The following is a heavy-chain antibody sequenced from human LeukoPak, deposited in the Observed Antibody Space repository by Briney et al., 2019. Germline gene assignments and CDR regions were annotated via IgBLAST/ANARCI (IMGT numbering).Heavy chain of an antibody. CDR2: INHGGLA. D-gene: IGHD1-26*01. Sequence: SETLSLTCAVYGGSFKNYYWTWIRQSPATGLEWVGVINHGGLARYNPSLESRLTLLVDTSKNQFSLNLRSVTAADTAVYYRARGQGATVTQVGKNWFDPWGQGTRVTVSS. V-gene: IGHV4-34*01. CDR1: GGSFKNYY. CDR3: ARGQGATVTQVGKNWFDP. J-gene: IGHJ5*02.